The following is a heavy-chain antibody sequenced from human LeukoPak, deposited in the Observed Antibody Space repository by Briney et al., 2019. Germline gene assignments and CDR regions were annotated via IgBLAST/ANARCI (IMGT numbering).Heavy chain of an antibody. CDR3: AGTRNSYGYEDY. D-gene: IGHD5-18*01. CDR2: IYYSGST. Sequence: PSETLSLTCTVSGGSISSYYWSWIRQPPGKGLEWIGYIYYSGSTNYNPSLKSRVTISVDTSKNQFSLKLSSVTAADTAVYYCAGTRNSYGYEDYWGQGTLVTVSS. CDR1: GGSISSYY. J-gene: IGHJ4*02. V-gene: IGHV4-59*08.